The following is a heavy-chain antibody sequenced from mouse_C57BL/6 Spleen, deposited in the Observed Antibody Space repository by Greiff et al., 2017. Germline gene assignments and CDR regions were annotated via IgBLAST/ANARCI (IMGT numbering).Heavy chain of an antibody. CDR3: ARGSPGAMDY. Sequence: EVQLVESEGGLVQPGSSMTLSCTASGFTFSDYYLSVVRQGPEKGLEWVANINYDGSSTSYLGSLKSRFSISSDNAKNILYLQMSSLKSEDTATYYCARGSPGAMDYWGQGTSVTVSS. CDR1: GFTFSDYY. CDR2: INYDGSST. J-gene: IGHJ4*01. V-gene: IGHV5-16*01. D-gene: IGHD6-2*01.